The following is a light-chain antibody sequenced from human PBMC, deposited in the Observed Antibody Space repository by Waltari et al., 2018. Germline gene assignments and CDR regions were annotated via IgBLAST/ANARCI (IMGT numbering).Light chain of an antibody. CDR3: QQYDGEVVT. Sequence: CRAMQSATSISLTWYQEKLGQAPRLLIYGTSIRATGIPDRFSGSGSRTDSTLTISRLEPEDFAVYYCQQYDGEVVTFGGGTKMEI. J-gene: IGKJ4*01. V-gene: IGKV3-20*01. CDR1: QSATSIS. CDR2: GTS.